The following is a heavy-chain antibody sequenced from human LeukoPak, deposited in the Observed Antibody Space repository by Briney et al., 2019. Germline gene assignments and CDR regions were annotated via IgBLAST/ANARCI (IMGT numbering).Heavy chain of an antibody. V-gene: IGHV3-53*01. J-gene: IGHJ2*01. CDR1: GFTVSSNY. D-gene: IGHD6-19*01. Sequence: GGPLRLSCAASGFTVSSNYMSWVRQAPGKGLEWVSVIYSGGSTYYADSVKGRFTISRDNSKNTLYLQMNSLRAEDTAVYYCARDSGPVAVAAYWYFDLWGRGTLVTVSS. CDR2: IYSGGST. CDR3: ARDSGPVAVAAYWYFDL.